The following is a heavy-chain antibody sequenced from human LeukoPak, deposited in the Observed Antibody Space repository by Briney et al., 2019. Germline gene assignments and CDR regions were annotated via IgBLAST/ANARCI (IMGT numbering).Heavy chain of an antibody. D-gene: IGHD6-13*01. V-gene: IGHV3-30*02. CDR2: IQNDGSDK. Sequence: GGSLRLSCAASGINFRSSGMHWVRQAPGKGLEWVTFIQNDGSDKYYAASVKGRFTISRDNSKNTVYLHIASLRADDTALIYCAREGGRAVPGRFDQWGQGTLVTVSS. CDR1: GINFRSSG. J-gene: IGHJ4*02. CDR3: AREGGRAVPGRFDQ.